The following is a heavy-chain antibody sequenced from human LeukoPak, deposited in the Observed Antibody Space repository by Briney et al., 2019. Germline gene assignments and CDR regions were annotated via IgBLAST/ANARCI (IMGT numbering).Heavy chain of an antibody. Sequence: SETLSLTCTVSGGSVSSSSYYWGWIRQPPGKGLEWIGSIYYSGSTYYNPSLKSRVTISVDTSKNQFSLKLSSVTAADTAVYYCARGYYDSSGYFYFDYWGQGTLVTVSS. D-gene: IGHD3-22*01. V-gene: IGHV4-39*01. CDR1: GGSVSSSSYY. CDR2: IYYSGST. CDR3: ARGYYDSSGYFYFDY. J-gene: IGHJ4*02.